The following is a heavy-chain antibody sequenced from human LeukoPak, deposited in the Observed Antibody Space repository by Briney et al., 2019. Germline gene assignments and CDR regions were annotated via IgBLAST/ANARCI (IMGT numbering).Heavy chain of an antibody. Sequence: PGGTLRLSCAASGYTFSSYGMSWVRQTPGKGLEWVSAISGSGGSTYYADSVKGRFTISRDNSKNTLYLQMNSLRAEDTAVYYCAKGPYYDSSGYFDYWGQGTLVTVSS. J-gene: IGHJ4*02. CDR3: AKGPYYDSSGYFDY. CDR2: ISGSGGST. CDR1: GYTFSSYG. D-gene: IGHD3-22*01. V-gene: IGHV3-23*01.